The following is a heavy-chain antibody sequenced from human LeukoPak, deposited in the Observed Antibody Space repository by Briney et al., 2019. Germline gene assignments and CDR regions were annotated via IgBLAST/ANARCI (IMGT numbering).Heavy chain of an antibody. D-gene: IGHD3-16*02. CDR1: GYTFTGYY. CDR3: ARGDYVWGSYRLLDY. V-gene: IGHV1-2*02. Sequence: ASVKVSCKASGYTFTGYYMHWVRQAPRQGLEWMGWINPNSGGTNYAQKFQGRVTMTRDTSISTAYMELSRLRSDDTAVYYCARGDYVWGSYRLLDYWGQGTLVTVSS. CDR2: INPNSGGT. J-gene: IGHJ4*02.